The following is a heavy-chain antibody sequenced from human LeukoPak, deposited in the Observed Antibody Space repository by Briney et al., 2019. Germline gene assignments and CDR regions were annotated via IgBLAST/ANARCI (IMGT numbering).Heavy chain of an antibody. Sequence: ASVKVSCKASGYTFSGYYMHWVRQAPGQGLEWMAWIYPNSGGTKYAQKFQGRVTVTRDTSISTAYMQLSRLKSDDTAVYYCATGRGYSYGFDSWSQGTLVTVSS. D-gene: IGHD5-18*01. CDR3: ATGRGYSYGFDS. J-gene: IGHJ4*02. CDR1: GYTFSGYY. V-gene: IGHV1-2*02. CDR2: IYPNSGGT.